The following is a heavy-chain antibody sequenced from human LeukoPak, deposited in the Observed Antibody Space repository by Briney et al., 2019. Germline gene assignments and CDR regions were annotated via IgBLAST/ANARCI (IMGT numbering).Heavy chain of an antibody. Sequence: SETLSLTCAVYGGTISSISYHWGWIRQPPGEGLEWIGSIYYSGTTFYKSSLKSRVTISVDTSKNQFSLNLRSVTAADSAVYYCASLPNSGSRWYMPVHWGQGTLVSVSS. CDR1: GGTISSISYH. CDR2: IYYSGTT. J-gene: IGHJ1*01. D-gene: IGHD2-8*01. V-gene: IGHV4-39*07. CDR3: ASLPNSGSRWYMPVH.